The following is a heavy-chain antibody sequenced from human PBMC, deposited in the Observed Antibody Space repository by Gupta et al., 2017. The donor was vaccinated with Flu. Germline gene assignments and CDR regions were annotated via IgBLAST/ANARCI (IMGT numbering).Heavy chain of an antibody. D-gene: IGHD5-12*01. Sequence: QVQLVESGGGVVQPGKSLRLSCAASGFTFSNYGMHWVRQAPGKGLEWVAVMSYDESNKYYADSVKGRFTISRDNSRNTLYLQMHSLRAEDTAVYFCAKDRREYSGYDDAIFDYWGQGILVIVSP. CDR3: AKDRREYSGYDDAIFDY. V-gene: IGHV3-30*18. CDR1: GFTFSNYG. CDR2: MSYDESNK. J-gene: IGHJ4*02.